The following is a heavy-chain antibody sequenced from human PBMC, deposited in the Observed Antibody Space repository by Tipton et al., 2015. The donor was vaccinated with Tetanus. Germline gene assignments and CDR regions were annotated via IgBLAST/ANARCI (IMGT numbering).Heavy chain of an antibody. CDR1: GDSGSRHY. CDR2: INYSGSS. Sequence: TLSLTCSVSGDSGSRHYWSWIRKPPGKGLEWIGYINYSGSSYYSPSLKSRVSISVDGSNNQFSLDLNSVTAADTAVYYCARAHYDFWSSDSYYYGMDVWGQGTTVTVSS. J-gene: IGHJ6*02. CDR3: ARAHYDFWSSDSYYYGMDV. V-gene: IGHV4-30-2*01. D-gene: IGHD3-3*01.